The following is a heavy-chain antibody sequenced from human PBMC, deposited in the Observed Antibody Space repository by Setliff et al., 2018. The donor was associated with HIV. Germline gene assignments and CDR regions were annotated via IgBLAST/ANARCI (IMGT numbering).Heavy chain of an antibody. CDR3: ARDAPGNTESAPGY. J-gene: IGHJ4*02. Sequence: ASVKVSCKASGYSFINSGISWVRQAPGQGLEWMGWSNAYNGNTNYIEKLQGRVTMTTDTSTSTAYMELRSLRSDDTAVYYCARDAPGNTESAPGYWGQGTLVTVSS. CDR2: SNAYNGNT. CDR1: GYSFINSG. D-gene: IGHD1-7*01. V-gene: IGHV1-18*01.